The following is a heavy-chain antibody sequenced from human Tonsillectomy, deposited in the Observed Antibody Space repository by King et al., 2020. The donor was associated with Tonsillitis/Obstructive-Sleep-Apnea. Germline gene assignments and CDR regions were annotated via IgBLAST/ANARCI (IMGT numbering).Heavy chain of an antibody. J-gene: IGHJ6*01. CDR2: IIPIFNIS. CDR3: AGKNYGLAV. CDR1: GGTFSSYG. Sequence: QLVQSGAEVKKPGSSVKVSCKASGGTFSSYGINWVRQAPGQGLEWMGGIIPIFNISNYAQKFQGRVTITADKSMSTAYMELSSLRSENTAVYYCAGKNYGLAVWGQGTTVTVSS. V-gene: IGHV1-69*17.